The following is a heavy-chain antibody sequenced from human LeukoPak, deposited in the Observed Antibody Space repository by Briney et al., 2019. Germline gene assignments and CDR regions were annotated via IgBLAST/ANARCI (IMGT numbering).Heavy chain of an antibody. V-gene: IGHV4-30-2*01. CDR1: GGSISSGGYS. CDR3: ARAYCSSTSCPTDYYYYYMDV. J-gene: IGHJ6*03. D-gene: IGHD2-2*01. CDR2: IYHSGST. Sequence: PSETLSLTCAVSGGSISSGGYSWSWIRQPPGKGLEWIGYIYHSGSTYYNPSLKSRVTISVDRSKNQFSLKLSSVTAADTAVYYCARAYCSSTSCPTDYYYYYMDVWGKGTTVTVSS.